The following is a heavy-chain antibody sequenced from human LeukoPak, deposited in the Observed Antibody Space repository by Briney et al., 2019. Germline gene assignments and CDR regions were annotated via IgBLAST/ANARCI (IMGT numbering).Heavy chain of an antibody. CDR2: IRAYNGNT. CDR1: GYTFTSYG. J-gene: IGHJ3*02. D-gene: IGHD2-2*01. CDR3: ARDGPYCSSTSCHEGDAFDI. V-gene: IGHV1-18*01. Sequence: SVKLSCKPSGYTFTSYGTSWVRQAPRQGIEWMGWIRAYNGNTNYAQKLEGRGTMTTDTSRRTAYMELRSLTSDDTAVYYCARDGPYCSSTSCHEGDAFDIWGQGKVVTVSS.